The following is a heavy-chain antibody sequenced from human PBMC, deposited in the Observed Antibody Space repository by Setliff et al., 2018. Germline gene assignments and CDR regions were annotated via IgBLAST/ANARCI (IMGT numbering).Heavy chain of an antibody. CDR3: AKSGDYSNRGHFDC. D-gene: IGHD4-4*01. CDR1: GYTFTNYY. V-gene: IGHV1-46*03. Sequence: ASVKVSCKASGYTFTNYYIHWVRQAPGQGLEWVGITNPSGGSTSYAQKFQGRVTMTRDTSTSTVYMELSSLRSEDTAMYFCAKSGDYSNRGHFDCWGQGTLVTVSS. J-gene: IGHJ4*02. CDR2: TNPSGGST.